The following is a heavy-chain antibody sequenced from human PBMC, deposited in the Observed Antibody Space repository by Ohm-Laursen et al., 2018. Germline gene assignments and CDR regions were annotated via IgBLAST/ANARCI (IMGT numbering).Heavy chain of an antibody. CDR3: AKTIDCSYASCYYYYYYGMDV. V-gene: IGHV3-30*18. Sequence: SSLRLSCAASGFTFSSYGMHWVRQAPGKGLEWVAVISYDGSNKYYADSVKGRFTISRDNSKNTLDLQMNSLRADDTAVYYCAKTIDCSYASCYYYYYYGMDVWGQGTTVTVSS. CDR1: GFTFSSYG. D-gene: IGHD2-2*01. CDR2: ISYDGSNK. J-gene: IGHJ6*02.